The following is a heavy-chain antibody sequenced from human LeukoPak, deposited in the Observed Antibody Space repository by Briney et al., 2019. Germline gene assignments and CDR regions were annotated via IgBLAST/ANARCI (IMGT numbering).Heavy chain of an antibody. J-gene: IGHJ4*02. V-gene: IGHV4-39*07. CDR1: GGSISSSSYY. CDR2: IYYSGST. Sequence: SETLSLTCTVSGGSISSSSYYWGWIRQPPGKGLEWIGSIYYSGSTYYNPSLKSRVTISVDTSKNQFSLKLSSVTAADTAVYYCARRGDGDDYWGQGTLVTVSS. D-gene: IGHD4-17*01. CDR3: ARRGDGDDY.